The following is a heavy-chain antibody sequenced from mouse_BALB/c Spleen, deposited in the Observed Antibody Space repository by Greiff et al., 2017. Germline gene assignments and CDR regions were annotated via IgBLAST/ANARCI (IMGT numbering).Heavy chain of an antibody. Sequence: DVMLVESGGGLVKPGGSLKLSCAASGFTFSDYYMYWVRQTPEKRLEWVATISDGGSYTYYPDSVKGRFTISRDNAKNNLYLQMSSLKSEDTAMYYCARDRSYDGYYGFAYWGQGTLVTVSA. D-gene: IGHD2-3*01. CDR2: ISDGGSYT. CDR3: ARDRSYDGYYGFAY. CDR1: GFTFSDYY. J-gene: IGHJ3*01. V-gene: IGHV5-4*02.